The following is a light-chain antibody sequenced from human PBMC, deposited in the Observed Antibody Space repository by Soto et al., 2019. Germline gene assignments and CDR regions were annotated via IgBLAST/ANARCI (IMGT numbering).Light chain of an antibody. V-gene: IGLV2-14*01. Sequence: QAVVTQPASVSGSPGQSITISCTGSSSDVGYYNYVSWYQQHPGKAPKLIIYDVSDRPSGVSNRFSGSKSANTASLTISGLQAEDEADYYCSSYSDSSTLFGGGTKLTVL. CDR3: SSYSDSSTL. CDR2: DVS. J-gene: IGLJ3*02. CDR1: SSDVGYYNY.